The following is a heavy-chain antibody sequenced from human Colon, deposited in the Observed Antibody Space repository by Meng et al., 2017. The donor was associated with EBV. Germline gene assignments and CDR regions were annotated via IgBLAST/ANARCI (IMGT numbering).Heavy chain of an antibody. Sequence: QVQLVQSGAEVKKPGASVKVSCKASGYTFTIYAVHWVRQAPGQRLEWMGWINGGDGDTKFSQKFQGRVTFSRDTSASTAYMEMNSLRSEDTAVYYCARITTGTTGDYWGQGPLVTVYS. CDR3: ARITTGTTGDY. CDR1: GYTFTIYA. D-gene: IGHD1-1*01. J-gene: IGHJ4*02. CDR2: INGGDGDT. V-gene: IGHV1-3*01.